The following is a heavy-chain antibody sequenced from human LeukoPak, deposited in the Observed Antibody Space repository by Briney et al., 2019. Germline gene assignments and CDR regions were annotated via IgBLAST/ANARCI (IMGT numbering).Heavy chain of an antibody. J-gene: IGHJ4*02. CDR2: IYHSGST. CDR1: GYSITSGYY. Sequence: SEALSLTCAVSGYSITSGYYWAWIRQPPGKGLEWIGNIYHSGSTYYNPSLKSRVTISVDTSKNQFSLKLSSVTAADTAVYYCARRYNNYFFDYWGQGTLVTVSS. CDR3: ARRYNNYFFDY. V-gene: IGHV4-38-2*01. D-gene: IGHD4-11*01.